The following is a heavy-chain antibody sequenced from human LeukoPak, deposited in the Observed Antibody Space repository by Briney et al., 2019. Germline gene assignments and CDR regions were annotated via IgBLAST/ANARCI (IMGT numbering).Heavy chain of an antibody. Sequence: GGSLRLSCAASGFTFSSYWMHWVRQAPGKGLEWVGRIKSKTDGGTTDYAAPVKGRFTISRDDSKNTLYLQMNSLKTEDTAVYYCTTGGSYYYGSGSYYRGYYYGMDVWGQGTTVTVSS. D-gene: IGHD3-10*01. CDR3: TTGGSYYYGSGSYYRGYYYGMDV. V-gene: IGHV3-15*01. CDR2: IKSKTDGGTT. J-gene: IGHJ6*02. CDR1: GFTFSSYW.